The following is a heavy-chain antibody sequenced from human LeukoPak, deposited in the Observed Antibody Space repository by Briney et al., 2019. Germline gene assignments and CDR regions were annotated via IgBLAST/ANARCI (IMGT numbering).Heavy chain of an antibody. J-gene: IGHJ5*02. CDR2: VSHSGPT. CDR3: ARESRLRWIDWCDP. Sequence: SQTLSLACTVSGGSISSGDYYWTWIRQHPGKGLEWIGYVSHSGPTDIDPSLKSRASISVDTSTNQFSLRLTSVTAADTAKYCCARESRLRWIDWCDPWGQGTLVTVSS. CDR1: GGSISSGDYY. V-gene: IGHV4-31*03. D-gene: IGHD4-23*01.